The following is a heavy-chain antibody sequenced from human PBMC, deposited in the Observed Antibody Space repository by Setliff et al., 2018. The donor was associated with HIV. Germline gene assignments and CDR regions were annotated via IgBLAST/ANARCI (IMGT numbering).Heavy chain of an antibody. CDR2: FDPEDAET. D-gene: IGHD3-9*01. CDR3: ATGAYHDSLTGPTPGAFDI. CDR1: GYTLTELS. V-gene: IGHV1-24*01. Sequence: ASVKVSCKVSGYTLTELSIHWVRQVPGEGLEWMGGFDPEDAETIYAEKFQGRVTMTEDTTTETAYMELSSLRSEDTAVYYCATGAYHDSLTGPTPGAFDIWGQGTVFTVSS. J-gene: IGHJ3*02.